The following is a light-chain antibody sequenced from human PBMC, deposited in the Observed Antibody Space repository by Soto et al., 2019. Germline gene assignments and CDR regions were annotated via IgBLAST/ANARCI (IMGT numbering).Light chain of an antibody. V-gene: IGKV3-20*01. J-gene: IGKJ2*01. Sequence: EIVLTQSPGTLSLSPGERATLSCRASQSVSGNYLAWYQQKPGQSPRLLIYGSSDRATGIPDRFSGSGSGTDFTLTITEVAPAYFAVYCCHQYGSSPPYTFGQGTKLE. CDR2: GSS. CDR3: HQYGSSPPYT. CDR1: QSVSGNY.